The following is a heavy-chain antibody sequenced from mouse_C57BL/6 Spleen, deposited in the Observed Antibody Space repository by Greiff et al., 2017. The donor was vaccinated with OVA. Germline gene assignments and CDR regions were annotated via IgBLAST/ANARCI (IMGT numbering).Heavy chain of an antibody. CDR1: GFTFSDAW. V-gene: IGHV6-6*01. CDR2: IRNKANNHAT. J-gene: IGHJ3*01. CDR3: TRTYSKGAWFAY. D-gene: IGHD2-5*01. Sequence: EVKLMESGGGLVQPGGSMKLSCAASGFTFSDAWMDWVRQSPEKGLEWVAEIRNKANNHATYYAESVKGRFTISRDDSKSSVYLQMNSLRAEDTGIYYCTRTYSKGAWFAYWGQGTLVTVSA.